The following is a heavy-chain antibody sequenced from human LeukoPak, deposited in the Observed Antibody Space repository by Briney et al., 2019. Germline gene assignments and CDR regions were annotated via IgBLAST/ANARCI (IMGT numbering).Heavy chain of an antibody. CDR1: GFTFSSYW. J-gene: IGHJ6*03. Sequence: PGGSLRLSCAASGFTFSSYWMSWVRQAPGKGLEWVANIKQDGSEKYYVDSVKGRFTISRDNAKNSLYLQMNSLRAEDTAVYYCARDSAASNYYYYYYMDVWGKGTTVTVSS. D-gene: IGHD6-13*01. CDR2: IKQDGSEK. V-gene: IGHV3-7*01. CDR3: ARDSAASNYYYYYYMDV.